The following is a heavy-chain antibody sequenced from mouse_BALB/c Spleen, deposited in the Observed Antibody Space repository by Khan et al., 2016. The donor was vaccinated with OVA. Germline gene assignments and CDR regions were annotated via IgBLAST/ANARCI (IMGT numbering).Heavy chain of an antibody. CDR3: ARWGGNYPSYAMDY. CDR1: GYTFTSYY. CDR2: IYPGNVNT. D-gene: IGHD2-1*01. Sequence: QVQLQQSGPELVKPGASVRISCKASGYTFTSYYIHWVKQRPGQGLEWIGWIYPGNVNTKYNEKFKGKATLTADTSSSTAYMQLSSLTSEDSAVDFCARWGGNYPSYAMDYWGQGTSVTVSS. J-gene: IGHJ4*01. V-gene: IGHV1S56*01.